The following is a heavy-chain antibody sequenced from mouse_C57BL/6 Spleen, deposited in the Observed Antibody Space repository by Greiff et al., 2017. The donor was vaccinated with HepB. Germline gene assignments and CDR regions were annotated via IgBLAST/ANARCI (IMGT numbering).Heavy chain of an antibody. CDR2: IYPGSGNT. V-gene: IGHV1-76*01. J-gene: IGHJ1*03. CDR1: GYTFTDYY. Sequence: VQLQESGAELVRPGASVKLSCKASGYTFTDYYINWVKQRPGQGLEWIARIYPGSGNTYYNEKFKGKATLTAEKSSSTAYMQLSSLTSEDSAVYFCARASYYDSKAWYFDVWGTGTTVTVSS. CDR3: ARASYYDSKAWYFDV. D-gene: IGHD2-4*01.